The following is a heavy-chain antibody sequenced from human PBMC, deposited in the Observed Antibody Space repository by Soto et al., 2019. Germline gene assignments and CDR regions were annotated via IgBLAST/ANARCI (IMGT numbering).Heavy chain of an antibody. V-gene: IGHV2-5*02. J-gene: IGHJ6*02. CDR2: IYWDDDK. CDR3: VHRNCGCDCLRSSSSHYYYGMDV. CDR1: GFSLSTGGVG. Sequence: QITLKESGPTLVKPTQTLTLTCTFSGFSLSTGGVGVGWIRQPPGKALEWLALIYWDDDKRYSPSLKSRLTLTHDTTSNHVVLTMTNMDPVDSAPYYCVHRNCGCDCLRSSSSHYYYGMDVWGQGTTVTVFS. D-gene: IGHD2-21*02.